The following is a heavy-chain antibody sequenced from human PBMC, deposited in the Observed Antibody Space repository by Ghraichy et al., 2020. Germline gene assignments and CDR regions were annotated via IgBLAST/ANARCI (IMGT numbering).Heavy chain of an antibody. CDR3: ARVIDYYGSGSSLGY. CDR1: GGTFSSYA. D-gene: IGHD3-10*01. V-gene: IGHV1-69*13. Sequence: VKVSCKASGGTFSSYAISWVRQAPGQGLEWMGGIIPIFGTANYAQKFQGRVTITADKSTSTAYMELSSLRSEDTAVYYCARVIDYYGSGSSLGYWGQGTLVTVSS. J-gene: IGHJ4*02. CDR2: IIPIFGTA.